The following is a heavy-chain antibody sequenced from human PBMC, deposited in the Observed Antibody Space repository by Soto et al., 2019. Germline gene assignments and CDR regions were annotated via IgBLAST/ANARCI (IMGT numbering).Heavy chain of an antibody. D-gene: IGHD3-10*01. J-gene: IGHJ4*02. CDR1: GGSISSYY. V-gene: IGHV4-59*01. CDR2: IYYSGST. Sequence: ASGTLSLTCTVSGGSISSYYWSWIRQPPGKGLEWIGYIYYSGSTNYNPSLKSRVTISVDTSKNQFSLKLSSVTAADTAVYYCALWFGEESGGFDYCGQGTLVTVSS. CDR3: ALWFGEESGGFDY.